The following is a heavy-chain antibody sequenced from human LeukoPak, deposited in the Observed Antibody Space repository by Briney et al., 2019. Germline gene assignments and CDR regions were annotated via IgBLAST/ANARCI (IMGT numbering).Heavy chain of an antibody. J-gene: IGHJ5*02. CDR2: IYTSGST. V-gene: IGHV4-61*02. CDR3: ARDISGYYFGWFDP. CDR1: GGSLSSGSYY. Sequence: SETLSLTCTVSGGSLSSGSYYWSWIRQPAGKGLEWIGRIYTSGSTNYNPSLKSRVTISVDTSKNQFSLKLSSVTAADTAVYYCARDISGYYFGWFDPWGQGTLVTVSS. D-gene: IGHD3-22*01.